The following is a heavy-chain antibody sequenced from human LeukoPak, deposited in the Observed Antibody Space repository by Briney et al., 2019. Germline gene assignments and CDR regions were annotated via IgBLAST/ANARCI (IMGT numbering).Heavy chain of an antibody. J-gene: IGHJ4*02. V-gene: IGHV4-34*01. CDR1: GGSFSGYY. CDR3: ARYHGYGFWGGYPGLFYFDY. D-gene: IGHD3-3*01. CDR2: INHSGST. Sequence: SETLSLTCAVYGGSFSGYYWSWIRQPPGKGLEWIGEINHSGSTNYNPSLKSRVTISVDTSKNQFSLKLTSVTAADTAVYYCARYHGYGFWGGYPGLFYFDYWGQGTLVTVSS.